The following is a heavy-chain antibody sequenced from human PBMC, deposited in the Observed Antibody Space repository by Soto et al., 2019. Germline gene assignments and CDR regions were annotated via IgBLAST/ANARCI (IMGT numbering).Heavy chain of an antibody. D-gene: IGHD3-22*01. CDR3: ARDPYDNSGSYFNAPLDY. J-gene: IGHJ4*02. Sequence: QPWGSLRLSCAASGFTLSNYGMHWVRQAPGKGLDWVAVMWSDGTTKFYADSVKGRFTLSRDNSKNTLYLQMDSLRAEDTAVYYCARDPYDNSGSYFNAPLDYWGQGTLVTVSS. CDR2: MWSDGTTK. CDR1: GFTLSNYG. V-gene: IGHV3-33*01.